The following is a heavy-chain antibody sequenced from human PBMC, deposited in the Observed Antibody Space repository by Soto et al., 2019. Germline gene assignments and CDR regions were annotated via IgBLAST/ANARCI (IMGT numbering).Heavy chain of an antibody. D-gene: IGHD3-10*01. CDR2: IWYDGSNK. CDR1: RFNFSSYG. Sequence: PEGYLRLSCAAYRFNFSSYGMHWVRQAPGKGLEWVAVIWYDGSNKYYADSVKGRFTISRDNPKKTLYLQMNSLRAEDTAVYYCARDSPPDYGIHGQIDYWGQGTWCTVSP. CDR3: ARDSPPDYGIHGQIDY. J-gene: IGHJ4*02. V-gene: IGHV3-33*01.